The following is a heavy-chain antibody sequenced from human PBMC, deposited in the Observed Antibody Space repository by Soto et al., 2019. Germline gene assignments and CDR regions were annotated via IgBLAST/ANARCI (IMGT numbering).Heavy chain of an antibody. CDR3: AKDKPGTTSFDY. Sequence: QSGGSLRLSCAASGFTISSNAMYWVRQAPGKGLEWVSGISDRGDTTHYADSVKGRFTISRDTSKNTLYLQLNTLRADGTAVYYCAKDKPGTTSFDYWGQGTLVTVSS. CDR2: ISDRGDTT. J-gene: IGHJ4*02. CDR1: GFTISSNA. V-gene: IGHV3-23*01. D-gene: IGHD1-1*01.